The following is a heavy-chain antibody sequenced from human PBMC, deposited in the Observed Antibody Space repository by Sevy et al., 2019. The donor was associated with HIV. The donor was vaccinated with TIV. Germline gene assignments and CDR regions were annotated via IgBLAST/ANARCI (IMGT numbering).Heavy chain of an antibody. V-gene: IGHV3-11*06. CDR2: ISTSSSYT. CDR3: ARVGYNYGKKYFDY. J-gene: IGHJ4*02. Sequence: GGSLRLSCTASGFTFSDYYMSWIRQAPGKGLEWVSYISTSSSYTSYPDSVKGQFTISRDNAKNSLYLQMNSLRVEDTAVYYGARVGYNYGKKYFDYWGQGTLVTVSS. CDR1: GFTFSDYY. D-gene: IGHD5-18*01.